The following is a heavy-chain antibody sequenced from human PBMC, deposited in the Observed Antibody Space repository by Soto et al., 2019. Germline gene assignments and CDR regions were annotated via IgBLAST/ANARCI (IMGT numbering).Heavy chain of an antibody. D-gene: IGHD3-3*01. J-gene: IGHJ6*02. Sequence: ASVKVSCKASGYTFTSYDINWVRQATGQGLEWMGWMNPNSGNTGYAQKFQGRVTMTRNTSISTAYMELSSLRSEDTAVYYCASRYYDFWSGYYNGMDVWGQGTTVTVS. CDR1: GYTFTSYD. CDR2: MNPNSGNT. V-gene: IGHV1-8*01. CDR3: ASRYYDFWSGYYNGMDV.